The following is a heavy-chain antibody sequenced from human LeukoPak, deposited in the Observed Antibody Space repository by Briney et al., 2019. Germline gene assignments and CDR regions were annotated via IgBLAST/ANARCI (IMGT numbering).Heavy chain of an antibody. J-gene: IGHJ4*02. CDR2: IYYSGSS. D-gene: IGHD5-12*01. CDR3: ARQGVGVVASFDY. CDR1: GGSISSSSYY. Sequence: SETLSLTCTVSGGSISSSSYYWGWLRQPPGKGLEWIGSIYYSGSSYYNPSLKSRVTISVDTSKNQFSLKLSSVTAADTAVYYCARQGVGVVASFDYWGQGTLVTVSS. V-gene: IGHV4-39*01.